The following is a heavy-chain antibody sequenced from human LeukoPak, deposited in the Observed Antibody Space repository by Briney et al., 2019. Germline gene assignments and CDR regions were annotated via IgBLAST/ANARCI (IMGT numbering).Heavy chain of an antibody. D-gene: IGHD3-10*01. CDR2: INPNSGGT. CDR3: ARESTYYYGSGTDY. Sequence: ASVKVSCKASGYTFTGYYMHWVRQAPGQGLEWMGRINPNSGGTNYAQKFQGRVTMTRDTSISTAYMELSRLRSDDTAVYYCARESTYYYGSGTDYWGQGTLVTVS. CDR1: GYTFTGYY. V-gene: IGHV1-2*06. J-gene: IGHJ4*02.